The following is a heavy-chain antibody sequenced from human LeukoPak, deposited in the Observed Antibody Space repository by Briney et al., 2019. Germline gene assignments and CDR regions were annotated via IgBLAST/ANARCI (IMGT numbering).Heavy chain of an antibody. CDR2: LSSGGST. CDR3: ARDSGSGHFDY. Sequence: SETLSLTCSVSGGSISYNYWSWIRQPAGKGLEWIGRLSSGGSTNYSPSLKSRLTISVDRSKNHFSLKLTSVTAAVTAVYYCARDSGSGHFDYWGQGTLVTVSS. V-gene: IGHV4-4*07. J-gene: IGHJ4*02. CDR1: GGSISYNY. D-gene: IGHD1-14*01.